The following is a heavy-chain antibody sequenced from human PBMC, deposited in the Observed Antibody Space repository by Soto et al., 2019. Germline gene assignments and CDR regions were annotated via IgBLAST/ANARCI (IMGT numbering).Heavy chain of an antibody. D-gene: IGHD3-16*01. J-gene: IGHJ3*01. CDR3: ATGEPPDAFEF. V-gene: IGHV1-69*12. CDR2: VIPIFDTA. Sequence: QVQLVQSGSEVKKPGSSMKVSCKTSGGTFSSYAITWVRQAPGQGLEWMGGVIPIFDTANYALKFQGRVTITADVSTTTAYMELSTLRSEDTAVYYCATGEPPDAFEFWGQGTKVTVSS. CDR1: GGTFSSYA.